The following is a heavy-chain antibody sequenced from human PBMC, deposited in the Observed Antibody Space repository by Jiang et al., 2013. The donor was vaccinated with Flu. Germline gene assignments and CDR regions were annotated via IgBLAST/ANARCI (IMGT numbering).Heavy chain of an antibody. Sequence: QTLSLTCAISGDSVSNNRASWNWIRQSPSRGLEWLGRTYYRSKWYNDYAGSVKSRITINPDTSKNQFSLQLNSVTPEDTAVYYCARGAHILTGYYNYYYFDLWGRGTLVTVSS. CDR1: GDSVSNNRAS. J-gene: IGHJ2*01. D-gene: IGHD3-9*01. V-gene: IGHV6-1*01. CDR2: TYYRSKWYN. CDR3: ARGAHILTGYYNYYYFDL.